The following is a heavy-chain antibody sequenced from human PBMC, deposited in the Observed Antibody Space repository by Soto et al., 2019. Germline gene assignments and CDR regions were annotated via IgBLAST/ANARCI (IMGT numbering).Heavy chain of an antibody. CDR3: ARQEYNYGHRWLDP. Sequence: SETLSLTCTVSGGSIISYYCIWIRQPPGKGLEWIGHIYSSGSTNYNPSLKSRVTISVDTSKNQFSLKLSSVTAADTAVYYCARQEYNYGHRWLDPWGQGTLVTVSS. CDR1: GGSIISYY. J-gene: IGHJ5*02. D-gene: IGHD5-18*01. CDR2: IYSSGST. V-gene: IGHV4-59*08.